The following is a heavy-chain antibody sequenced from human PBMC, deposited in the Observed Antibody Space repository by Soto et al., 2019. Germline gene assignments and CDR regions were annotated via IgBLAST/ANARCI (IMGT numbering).Heavy chain of an antibody. Sequence: ASVKVSCKASGFSFTGYYIHWLRQAPGQGLEWMGWINAHRGGTEYAQKFQVRVTLTRDTSIATAYLTLTSLTSDDTALYYCAKDLTRQLAYWLDPWGEGTQVNVSS. D-gene: IGHD6-6*01. J-gene: IGHJ5*02. CDR2: INAHRGGT. CDR3: AKDLTRQLAYWLDP. CDR1: GFSFTGYY. V-gene: IGHV1-2*02.